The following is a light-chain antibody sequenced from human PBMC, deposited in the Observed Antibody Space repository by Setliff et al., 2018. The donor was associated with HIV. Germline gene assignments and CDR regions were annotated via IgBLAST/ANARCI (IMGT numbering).Light chain of an antibody. V-gene: IGLV2-23*01. J-gene: IGLJ1*01. CDR2: GDS. Sequence: VLAQPASVSGSPGQSITISCIGSSSDVGKYDLVSWYQQYPGKAPRLIIYGDSERPSGVSNRFSGSKSGNTASLTISGLQADDEADYYCCSYTRGGTYVFGTGTKVTVL. CDR1: SSDVGKYDL. CDR3: CSYTRGGTYV.